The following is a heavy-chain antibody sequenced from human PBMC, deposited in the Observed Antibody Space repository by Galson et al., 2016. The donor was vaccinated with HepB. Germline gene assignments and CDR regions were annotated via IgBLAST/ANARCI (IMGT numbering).Heavy chain of an antibody. J-gene: IGHJ5*02. CDR1: GFTFGDYA. Sequence: SLRLSCAASGFTFGDYAMSWFRQAPGKGLEWVGFIRGKASGGTTEYAAPVKGRFTISRDDSKSIVYLQMDSLKIEDTAVYYCTRPNQLLSGYFDPWGQGTLVTVSS. D-gene: IGHD2-2*01. V-gene: IGHV3-49*03. CDR2: IRGKASGGTT. CDR3: TRPNQLLSGYFDP.